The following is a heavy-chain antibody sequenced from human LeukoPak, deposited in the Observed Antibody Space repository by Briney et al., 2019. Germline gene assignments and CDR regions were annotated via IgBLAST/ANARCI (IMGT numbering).Heavy chain of an antibody. V-gene: IGHV4-59*01. J-gene: IGHJ3*02. Sequence: SETLTLTCTVSGGSISSNYWSWIRQSPGKGLEWIGYIYNSGSTNYNPSLKSRVTISVDTSKNQFSLKLSSVTAADTAVYYCARGGGITIFRVAPTAWGAFDIWGQGTLVTVSS. CDR3: ARGGGITIFRVAPTAWGAFDI. CDR2: IYNSGST. CDR1: GGSISSNY. D-gene: IGHD3-3*01.